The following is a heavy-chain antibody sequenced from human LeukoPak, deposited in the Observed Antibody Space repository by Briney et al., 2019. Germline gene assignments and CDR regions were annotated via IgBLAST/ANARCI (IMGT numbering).Heavy chain of an antibody. CDR1: GGTFSSYA. Sequence: GASVIITCTATGGTFSSYAISRVRQDPGQGLEWIGGIITIFGTANYAQKFQGRVTITTDESTSTAYMELSSLRSEDTAVYYCARESYFYYDFFGNWFDPWGQGTLVTVSS. D-gene: IGHD3-3*01. CDR3: ARESYFYYDFFGNWFDP. CDR2: IITIFGTA. V-gene: IGHV1-69*05. J-gene: IGHJ5*02.